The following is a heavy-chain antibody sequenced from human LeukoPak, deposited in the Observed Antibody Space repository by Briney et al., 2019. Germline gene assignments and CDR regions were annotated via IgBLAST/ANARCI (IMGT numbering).Heavy chain of an antibody. J-gene: IGHJ4*02. Sequence: PGGSLGLSCAASGFTFSNYYMSWLRQAPGKGLEWVSYISSSDSTMYYADSVKGRFTISRDNAKNSLYLQMNSLRAEDTAVYYCARAVEKSLDYWGQGTLVTVSS. V-gene: IGHV3-11*01. CDR3: ARAVEKSLDY. CDR1: GFTFSNYY. CDR2: ISSSDSTM.